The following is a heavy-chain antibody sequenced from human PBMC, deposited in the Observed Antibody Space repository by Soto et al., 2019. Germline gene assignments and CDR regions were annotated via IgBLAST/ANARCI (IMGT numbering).Heavy chain of an antibody. CDR3: AHEKYYYGSGSYYPFDY. D-gene: IGHD3-10*01. V-gene: IGHV2-5*02. CDR2: IYWDDDK. Sequence: SGPTLVNPTQTLTLTCTFSAFSLSTSGVGVGWIRQPPGKALEWLALIYWDDDKLYSRSLNSRLTITKDTSKNQAVLTMTNMDPVDTATYYCAHEKYYYGSGSYYPFDYWGQGTLVTVS. CDR1: AFSLSTSGVG. J-gene: IGHJ4*02.